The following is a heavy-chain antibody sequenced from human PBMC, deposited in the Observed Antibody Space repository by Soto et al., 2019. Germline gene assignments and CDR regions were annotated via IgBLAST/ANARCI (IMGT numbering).Heavy chain of an antibody. CDR3: ARVVAAPSYFDS. V-gene: IGHV4-30-4*01. J-gene: IGHJ4*02. Sequence: LSLTCTVSGGSISSGVYYWSWIRQPPGEGLEWIGYIYYNGNTYYNPSLKSRLTISVDTSKDQFSLKLSSVTAADTAVYYCARVVAAPSYFDSWGQGALVTVSS. D-gene: IGHD1-26*01. CDR1: GGSISSGVYY. CDR2: IYYNGNT.